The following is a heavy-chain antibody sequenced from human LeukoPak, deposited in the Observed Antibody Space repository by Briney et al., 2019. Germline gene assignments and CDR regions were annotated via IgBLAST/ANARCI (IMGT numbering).Heavy chain of an antibody. CDR3: ARYPYYDFWSGYSSYYYYYGMDV. V-gene: IGHV4-39*01. CDR2: IYYSGST. Sequence: PSETLSLTCTVSGGSISSSSYYWGWIRQPPGKGLEWIGGIYYSGSTYYNPSLKSRVTISVDTSKNQFSLKLSSVTAADTAVYYCARYPYYDFWSGYSSYYYYYGMDVWGQGTTVTVSS. J-gene: IGHJ6*02. CDR1: GGSISSSSYY. D-gene: IGHD3-3*01.